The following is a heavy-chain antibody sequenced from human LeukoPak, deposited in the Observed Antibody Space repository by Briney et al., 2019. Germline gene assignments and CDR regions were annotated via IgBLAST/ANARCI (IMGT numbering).Heavy chain of an antibody. D-gene: IGHD6-13*01. V-gene: IGHV5-51*01. CDR1: GYSFTSYW. J-gene: IGHJ5*02. CDR2: IYPGDSDT. Sequence: GESLKISCKGSGYSFTSYWIGWVRQMPGKGLEWMGIIYPGDSDTRYSPSFQGQVTISADKSISTAYLQWSSLKASDTAMYYCARSHSSSWAGFDPWGQGTLVTVSS. CDR3: ARSHSSSWAGFDP.